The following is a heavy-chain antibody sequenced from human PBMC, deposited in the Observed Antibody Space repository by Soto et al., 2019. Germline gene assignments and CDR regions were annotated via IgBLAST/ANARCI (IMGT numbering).Heavy chain of an antibody. J-gene: IGHJ6*02. Sequence: GGSLRLSCAASGFTFSSYEMNWVRQAPGKGLEWVSYISSSGGSTYYADSVKGRFTISRDNSKNTLYLQMNSLRAEDTAVYYCAKEIGYGIFGGMDVWGQGTTVTVSS. CDR1: GFTFSSYE. CDR3: AKEIGYGIFGGMDV. CDR2: ISSSGGST. V-gene: IGHV3-23*01. D-gene: IGHD4-17*01.